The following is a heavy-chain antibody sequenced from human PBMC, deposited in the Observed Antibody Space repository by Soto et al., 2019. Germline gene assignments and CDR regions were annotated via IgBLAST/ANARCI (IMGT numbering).Heavy chain of an antibody. CDR3: ARDPAGGSGYYYLFDY. CDR1: GFTFRTFA. Sequence: PGGSLRLSCSASGFTFRTFAMHWVRQAPGKGLDWVAVISYDGSNKYYADSVKGRFTISRDNSKNTLYLQMNSLRAEDTAVYYCARDPAGGSGYYYLFDYWGQGTLVTVSS. CDR2: ISYDGSNK. D-gene: IGHD3-22*01. V-gene: IGHV3-30-3*01. J-gene: IGHJ4*02.